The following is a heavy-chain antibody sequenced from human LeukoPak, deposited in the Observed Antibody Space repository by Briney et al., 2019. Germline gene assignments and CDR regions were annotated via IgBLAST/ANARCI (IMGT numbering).Heavy chain of an antibody. CDR1: GFTFSNYW. J-gene: IGHJ5*02. Sequence: GGSLRLSCAASGFTFSNYWMHWVRQAPGKGLVWVSRIYNDGSSTSYADSVKGRFTISRDNAKSTLYLQMNSLRAEDTAVYYCAKVSVPWGQGTLVTVSS. V-gene: IGHV3-74*01. CDR2: IYNDGSST. CDR3: AKVSVP. D-gene: IGHD3-16*02.